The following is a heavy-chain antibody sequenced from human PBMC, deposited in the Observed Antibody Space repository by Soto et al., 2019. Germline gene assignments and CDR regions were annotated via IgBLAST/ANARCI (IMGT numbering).Heavy chain of an antibody. CDR3: ARKPYGSRWSVGNWFDP. J-gene: IGHJ5*02. CDR1: GGSISNYY. V-gene: IGHV4-59*01. D-gene: IGHD6-13*01. CDR2: IYYNGST. Sequence: SETLSLTCIVSGGSISNYYWSWIRQPPGKGLEWIGYIYYNGSTNYNPSLKSRVTISVDTSKNQFSLKLSSVTAADTAVYYCARKPYGSRWSVGNWFDPWGQGTLVTVSS.